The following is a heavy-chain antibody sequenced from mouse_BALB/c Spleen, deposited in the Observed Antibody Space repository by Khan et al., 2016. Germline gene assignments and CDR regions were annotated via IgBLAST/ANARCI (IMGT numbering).Heavy chain of an antibody. V-gene: IGHV1S137*01. CDR1: GYTFTDYA. Sequence: QVQLKQSGAELVRPGVSVKISCKGSGYTFTDYAMHWVKQSHAKSLEWIGVISTYYGDASYNQKFKGKATMTVDKSPSTAYMELARLTSEDSAIYYCARDGDGYWGQGTTLTVSS. CDR2: ISTYYGDA. CDR3: ARDGDGY. J-gene: IGHJ2*01. D-gene: IGHD2-3*01.